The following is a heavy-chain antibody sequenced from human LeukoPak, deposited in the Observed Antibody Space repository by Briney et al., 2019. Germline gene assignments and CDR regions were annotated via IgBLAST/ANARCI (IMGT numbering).Heavy chain of an antibody. Sequence: SVKVSCKASGGTFSSYSISWVRQAPGQGLEWRGGIIPIFGTANYAQKFQGRVTITTDESTSTAYMELSSLRSEDTAVYYCARARELQRFYFDYWGQGTLVTVSS. CDR2: IIPIFGTA. CDR3: ARARELQRFYFDY. J-gene: IGHJ4*02. V-gene: IGHV1-69*05. CDR1: GGTFSSYS. D-gene: IGHD1-26*01.